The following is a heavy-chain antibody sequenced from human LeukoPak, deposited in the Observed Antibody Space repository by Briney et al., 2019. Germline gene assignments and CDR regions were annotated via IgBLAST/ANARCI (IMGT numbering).Heavy chain of an antibody. CDR2: ISYDGSNK. J-gene: IGHJ4*02. CDR1: GFTFSSYA. D-gene: IGHD6-13*01. CDR3: ARDPTPYSSSWYYFDY. V-gene: IGHV3-30-3*01. Sequence: GGSLRLSCAASGFTFSSYAMHWVRQAPGKGLEWVAVISYDGSNKYYADSVKGRFTISRDNSKNTLYLQMNSLRAEDTAVYYCARDPTPYSSSWYYFDYWGQGTLVTVSS.